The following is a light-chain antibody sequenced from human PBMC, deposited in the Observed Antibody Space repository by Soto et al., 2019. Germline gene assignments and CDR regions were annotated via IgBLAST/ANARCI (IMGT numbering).Light chain of an antibody. J-gene: IGKJ5*01. CDR2: KAS. V-gene: IGKV1-5*03. Sequence: DIEMTQSPSTLSASVGDRVTITCRATQSLNIWLAWYQQKPGKAPKLLISKASSLESGVPSRFSGSGSGTEFSLTISSLQPDDFAIYYCQQYKAYPYTFGQGTRLEN. CDR3: QQYKAYPYT. CDR1: QSLNIW.